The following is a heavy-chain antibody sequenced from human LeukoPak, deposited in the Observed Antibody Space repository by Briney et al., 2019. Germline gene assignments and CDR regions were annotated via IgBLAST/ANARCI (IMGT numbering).Heavy chain of an antibody. J-gene: IGHJ3*02. V-gene: IGHV1-24*01. Sequence: ASVKVSCKVSGYTLTELSMHWVRQAPGKGLEWMGGFDPEDGETIYAQKLQGRVTMTEDTSTDTAYMELSSLRSEDTAVYYCATEGRRYDSSGHAFDIWGQGTMVTVSS. D-gene: IGHD3-22*01. CDR3: ATEGRRYDSSGHAFDI. CDR2: FDPEDGET. CDR1: GYTLTELS.